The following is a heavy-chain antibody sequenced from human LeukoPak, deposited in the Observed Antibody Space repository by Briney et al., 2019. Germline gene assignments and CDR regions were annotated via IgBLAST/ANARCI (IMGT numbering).Heavy chain of an antibody. CDR1: GGSISSYY. V-gene: IGHV4-59*01. CDR3: ARDRVLLWFGEPDYYYYYGMDV. Sequence: SETLSLTCTVSGGSISSYYWSWIRQPPGKGLEWIGYIYYSGSTNYNPSLKSRVPRSVDASKNQFSLKLSSVTAADTAVYYCARDRVLLWFGEPDYYYYYGMDVWGQGTTVTGSS. CDR2: IYYSGST. J-gene: IGHJ6*02. D-gene: IGHD3-10*01.